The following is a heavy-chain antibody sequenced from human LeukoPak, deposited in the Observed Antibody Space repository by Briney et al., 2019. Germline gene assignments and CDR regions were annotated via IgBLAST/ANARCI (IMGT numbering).Heavy chain of an antibody. V-gene: IGHV3-7*05. D-gene: IGHD3-10*01. CDR1: GFTFSSHW. CDR3: ARDSVLLWFGLLDS. J-gene: IGHJ4*02. Sequence: GGSLRLSCAASGFTFSSHWMSWVRQAPGKGLEWVANIKQDGSEKNYVASVKGRITISRDKAKNSLYLQMNALRAEDTAVYYCARDSVLLWFGLLDSWGQGTLVTVSS. CDR2: IKQDGSEK.